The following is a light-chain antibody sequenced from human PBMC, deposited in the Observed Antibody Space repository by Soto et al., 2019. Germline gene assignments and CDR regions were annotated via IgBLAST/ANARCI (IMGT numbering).Light chain of an antibody. Sequence: IVLTQSPATLSLSPWERATLSCRASQSVSSPYLAWYQQKPGQAPGPLLYGASKRASGIPDRFAGSGSGTDFTLTISSLPSEDFGFYYCQQYKQWPVAFGGGNQVDI. CDR3: QQYKQWPVA. CDR1: QSVSSPY. V-gene: IGKV3-20*01. J-gene: IGKJ4*01. CDR2: GAS.